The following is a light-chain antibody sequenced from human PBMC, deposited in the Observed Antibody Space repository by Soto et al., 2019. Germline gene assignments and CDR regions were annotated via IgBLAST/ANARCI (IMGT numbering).Light chain of an antibody. V-gene: IGKV3-11*01. CDR3: QQRNNWPPVT. CDR2: DAS. Sequence: EIVLTQSPATLSLSPGERATLSCRARQSVSRHLAWYQQTPGQAHRLLIYDASNRATVIPARFSGSGSGTDVTLTISSLEPEEFAVYYCQQRNNWPPVTFGGGTKVEIK. J-gene: IGKJ4*01. CDR1: QSVSRH.